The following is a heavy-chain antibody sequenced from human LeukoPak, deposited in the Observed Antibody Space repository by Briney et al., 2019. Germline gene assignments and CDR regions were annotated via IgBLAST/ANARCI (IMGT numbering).Heavy chain of an antibody. J-gene: IGHJ5*02. CDR3: ARDRARHQLVENWFDP. Sequence: GGSLILSCAASGFTFSSYWMHWVRQAPGKGLVWVSRLDTDGSSTTYADSVKGRFTISRDNSKNTLDLQMNGLGPEDTAVYYCARDRARHQLVENWFDPWGQGTLVAVSS. D-gene: IGHD6-13*01. CDR2: LDTDGSST. V-gene: IGHV3-74*01. CDR1: GFTFSSYW.